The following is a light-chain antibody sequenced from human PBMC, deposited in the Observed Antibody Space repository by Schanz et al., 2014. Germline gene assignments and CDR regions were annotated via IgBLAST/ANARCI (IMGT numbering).Light chain of an antibody. CDR1: SSDVGGHNY. CDR3: CSYAGSSTWV. V-gene: IGLV2-23*01. Sequence: QSALTQPASVSGSPGQSITISCTGTSSDVGGHNYVTWYQQHPGKAPKLMIYEGSKRPSGVSNRFSGSKSGSTASLTISGLQAEDESDYYCCSYAGSSTWVFGGGTKVTVL. CDR2: EGS. J-gene: IGLJ3*02.